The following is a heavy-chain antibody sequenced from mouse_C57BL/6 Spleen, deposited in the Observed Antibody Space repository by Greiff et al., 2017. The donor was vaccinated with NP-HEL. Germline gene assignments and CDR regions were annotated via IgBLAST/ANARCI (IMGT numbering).Heavy chain of an antibody. D-gene: IGHD2-5*01. CDR3: TTRYSNAMYY. V-gene: IGHV14-4*01. J-gene: IGHJ4*01. Sequence: EVQLVESGAELVRPGASVKLSCTASGFNIKDDYMHWVKQRPEQGLEWIGWIDPENGDTEYASKFQGKATITADTSSNTAYLQLSSLTSEDTAVYYCTTRYSNAMYYWGQGTSVTVSS. CDR2: IDPENGDT. CDR1: GFNIKDDY.